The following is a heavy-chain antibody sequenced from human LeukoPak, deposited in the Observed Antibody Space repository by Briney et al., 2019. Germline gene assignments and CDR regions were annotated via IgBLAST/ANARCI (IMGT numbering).Heavy chain of an antibody. Sequence: GGSLRLSCVVSGFTFRTYAMHWVRQAPGKGLEWAAVVSYDGSNKYYADSVQGRSTISRDNSRNTLHQQMNSLRAEDTAVYYCARDSHYYDPGGYYSRGEYYHHGMDAWGQGTTVTASS. CDR1: GFTFRTYA. CDR3: ARDSHYYDPGGYYSRGEYYHHGMDA. V-gene: IGHV3-30-3*01. J-gene: IGHJ6*02. D-gene: IGHD3-22*01. CDR2: VSYDGSNK.